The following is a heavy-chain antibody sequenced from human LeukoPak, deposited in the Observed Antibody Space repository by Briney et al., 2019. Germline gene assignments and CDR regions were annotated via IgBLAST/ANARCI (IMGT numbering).Heavy chain of an antibody. D-gene: IGHD1-1*01. CDR3: ARAYNWNEDNWFDP. CDR2: IWYDGSNK. V-gene: IGHV3-33*01. CDR1: GFTFSSYG. Sequence: PGRSLRLSCAASGFTFSSYGMHWVRQAPGKGLEWVVVIWYDGSNKYYADSVKGRFTISRDNSKNTLYLQMNSLRAEDTAVYYCARAYNWNEDNWFDPWGQGTLVTVSS. J-gene: IGHJ5*02.